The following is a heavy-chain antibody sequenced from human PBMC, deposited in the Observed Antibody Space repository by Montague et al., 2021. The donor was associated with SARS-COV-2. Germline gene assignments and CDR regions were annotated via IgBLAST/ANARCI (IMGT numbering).Heavy chain of an antibody. CDR1: GDSVSSNSAA. J-gene: IGHJ6*03. CDR2: TYYRSKWYN. CDR3: ARDLLTGYLPYYYYMDV. V-gene: IGHV6-1*01. D-gene: IGHD3-9*01. Sequence: CAISGDSVSSNSAAWNWIRQSPSRGLEWLGRTYYRSKWYNDYAVPVKSRITINPDTSKNQFSLQLNSVTPEDTTVCYCARDLLTGYLPYYYYMDVWGKGTTVTVSS.